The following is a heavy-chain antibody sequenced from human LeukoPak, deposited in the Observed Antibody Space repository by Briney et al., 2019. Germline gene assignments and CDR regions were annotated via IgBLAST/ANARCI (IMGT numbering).Heavy chain of an antibody. CDR2: ISSSSSYI. Sequence: GSLRLSCAASGFTFSSYSMNWVRQAPGKGLEWVSSISSSSSYIYYADSVKGRFTISRDNAKNSLYLQMNSLRAEDTAVYYCARENVVPAAPFDYWGQGTLVTVSS. CDR1: GFTFSSYS. J-gene: IGHJ4*02. CDR3: ARENVVPAAPFDY. D-gene: IGHD2-2*01. V-gene: IGHV3-21*01.